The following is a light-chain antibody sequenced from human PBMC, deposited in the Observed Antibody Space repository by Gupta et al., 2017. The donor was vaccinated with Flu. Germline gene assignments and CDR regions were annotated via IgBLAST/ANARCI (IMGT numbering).Light chain of an antibody. CDR3: QQYNNWPK. CDR2: GAS. V-gene: IGKV3-15*01. CDR1: QSVSSN. J-gene: IGKJ3*01. Sequence: EIVMTQSPATLSVSPGERATLSCRASQSVSSNLAWYQQKPGQAPRLLIYGASTRATGIPARFSGSGSGTEFTLTISSRQSEDFAVYYWQQYNNWPKFGHGTKVDIK.